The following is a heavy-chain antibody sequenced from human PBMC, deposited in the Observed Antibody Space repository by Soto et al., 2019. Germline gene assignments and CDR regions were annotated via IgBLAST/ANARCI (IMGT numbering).Heavy chain of an antibody. V-gene: IGHV4-34*01. CDR2: INHSGST. CDR1: GGSFSGYY. D-gene: IGHD3-22*01. J-gene: IGHJ5*02. Sequence: SETLSLTCAVYGGSFSGYYWSWIRQPPGKGLEWIGEINHSGSTNYNPSLKSRVTIPVDTSKNQFSLKLSSVTAADTAVYYCARGRRGSSGLLDPWGQGTLVTVSS. CDR3: ARGRRGSSGLLDP.